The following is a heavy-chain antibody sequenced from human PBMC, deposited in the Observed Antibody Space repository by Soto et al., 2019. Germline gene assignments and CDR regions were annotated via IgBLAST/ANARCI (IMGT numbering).Heavy chain of an antibody. CDR3: VRDDDNDANGLDY. J-gene: IGHJ4*02. Sequence: QVQLVESGGGVVQPGRSLRLSCAVSGFTFRNYGMHWVRQASGKGLEWVAVIPDDGSYQYYADSVKGRFTISRDNSKNTLYLQMNSLRAEDTAVYYCVRDDDNDANGLDYWGQGTLVTVSS. CDR1: GFTFRNYG. D-gene: IGHD1-1*01. CDR2: IPDDGSYQ. V-gene: IGHV3-33*01.